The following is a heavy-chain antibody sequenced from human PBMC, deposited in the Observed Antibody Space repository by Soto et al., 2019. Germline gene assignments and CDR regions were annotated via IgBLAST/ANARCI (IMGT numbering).Heavy chain of an antibody. CDR3: ARTDIGRATVSVDY. CDR2: VYSDGLT. J-gene: IGHJ4*02. D-gene: IGHD4-4*01. V-gene: IGHV3-53*01. Sequence: EVQLVESGGGLIQPGGSLRLSCAASGVNVRSASMSWIRQAPGKGLEWVSIVYSDGLTRHVDSVKGRFIMSRDNSNNMVYLQMNSLRVEDTAVYFCARTDIGRATVSVDYWGQGTLVTVSS. CDR1: GVNVRSAS.